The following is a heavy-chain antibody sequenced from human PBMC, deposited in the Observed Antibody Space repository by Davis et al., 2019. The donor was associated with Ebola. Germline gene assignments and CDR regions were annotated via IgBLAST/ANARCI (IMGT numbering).Heavy chain of an antibody. V-gene: IGHV1-69*04. J-gene: IGHJ6*04. CDR3: AREDLMRFGDLWSRYYGMDV. Sequence: SVKVSCKASGGTFSSYTISWVRQAPGQGLEWMGRIIPILGIANYAQKFQGRVTITADKSTSTAYMELSSLRSEDTAVYYCAREDLMRFGDLWSRYYGMDVWGKGTTVTVSS. CDR2: IIPILGIA. CDR1: GGTFSSYT. D-gene: IGHD3-10*01.